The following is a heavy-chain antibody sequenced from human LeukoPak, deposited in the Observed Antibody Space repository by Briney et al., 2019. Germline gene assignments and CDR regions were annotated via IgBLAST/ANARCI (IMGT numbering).Heavy chain of an antibody. CDR1: GFTFSSYA. D-gene: IGHD6-25*01. J-gene: IGHJ6*03. Sequence: GGSLRLSCAASGFTFSSYAMHWVRQAPGKGLGWVAVISYDGSNKYYADSVKGRFTISRDNSKNTLYLQMNSLRAEDTAVCYCARDAARYYYYYMDVWGKGTTVTVSS. CDR3: ARDAARYYYYYMDV. V-gene: IGHV3-30*04. CDR2: ISYDGSNK.